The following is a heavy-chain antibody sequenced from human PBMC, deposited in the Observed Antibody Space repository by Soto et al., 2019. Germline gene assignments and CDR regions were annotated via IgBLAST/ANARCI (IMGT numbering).Heavy chain of an antibody. Sequence: ASVKVSCKASGYTFTSYGISWVRQAPGQGLEWMGWISAYNGNTNYAQKLQGRVTMTTDTSTSTAYMELRSLRSDDTAVYYCARHNPPYYYDSSRTPGWFDPWGQGTLVTVSS. J-gene: IGHJ5*02. D-gene: IGHD3-22*01. CDR1: GYTFTSYG. V-gene: IGHV1-18*04. CDR2: ISAYNGNT. CDR3: ARHNPPYYYDSSRTPGWFDP.